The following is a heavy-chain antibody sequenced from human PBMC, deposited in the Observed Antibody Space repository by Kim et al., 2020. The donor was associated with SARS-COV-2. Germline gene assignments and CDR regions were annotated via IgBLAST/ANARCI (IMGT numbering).Heavy chain of an antibody. Sequence: KARFTISRDNSKNTLYLQMNSLRCEDTAVYYCARYMGCSSTSCYKNCFDPWGQGTLVTVSS. J-gene: IGHJ5*02. D-gene: IGHD2-2*02. CDR3: ARYMGCSSTSCYKNCFDP. V-gene: IGHV3-30*07.